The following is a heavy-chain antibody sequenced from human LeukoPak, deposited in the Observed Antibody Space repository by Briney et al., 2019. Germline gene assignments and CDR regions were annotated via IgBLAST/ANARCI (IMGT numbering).Heavy chain of an antibody. CDR2: IQNDEIDK. J-gene: IGHJ4*02. V-gene: IGHV3-30*02. Sequence: GGSLTLSCAASGFTFTTYGMHWVRQAPGKGLEWVAFIQNDEIDKFYADSVKGRFTISRDNSKNTLYLQMNSLRTEDTAVYYCAKERKLLPFDCWGQGILVTVSS. D-gene: IGHD4-23*01. CDR3: AKERKLLPFDC. CDR1: GFTFTTYG.